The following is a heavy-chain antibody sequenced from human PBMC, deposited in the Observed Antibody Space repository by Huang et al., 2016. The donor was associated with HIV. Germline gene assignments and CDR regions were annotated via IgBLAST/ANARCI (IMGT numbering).Heavy chain of an antibody. Sequence: QVQLVQSGSELKKPGASVKVSCKASGYTFTNYGGDGVRQAPGQGPGWMGLINTDTGKPRYAQGRTGRFVFSLDTSVNTAYLQISSLKAADSAIYYCVRVRRVMDTYCVADCSTLEAFDIWGQGTVVTVSA. CDR2: INTDTGKP. J-gene: IGHJ3*02. V-gene: IGHV7-4-1*02. CDR3: VRVRRVMDTYCVADCSTLEAFDI. D-gene: IGHD2-21*02. CDR1: GYTFTNYG.